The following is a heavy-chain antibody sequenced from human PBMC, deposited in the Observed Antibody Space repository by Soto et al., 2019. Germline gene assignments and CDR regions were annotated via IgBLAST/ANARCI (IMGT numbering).Heavy chain of an antibody. Sequence: QVQLVQSGAEVKKPGSSVKVSCKASGGTFSSYAISWVRQAPGQGLEWMGGIIPIFGTANYAQTFQGRVTINADKSTSTAYMELSSLRSEDTDVYYCACRPVVPADQYYYYYYDMDVWGHGTTVTFSS. V-gene: IGHV1-69*06. D-gene: IGHD2-2*01. CDR3: ACRPVVPADQYYYYYYDMDV. CDR1: GGTFSSYA. J-gene: IGHJ6*02. CDR2: IIPIFGTA.